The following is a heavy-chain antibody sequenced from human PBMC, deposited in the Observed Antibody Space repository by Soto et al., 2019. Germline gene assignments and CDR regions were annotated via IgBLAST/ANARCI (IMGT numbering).Heavy chain of an antibody. CDR2: ISGSGAYT. V-gene: IGHV3-21*01. D-gene: IGHD4-17*01. Sequence: EVQVVESGGGLVKPGGSLTLSCATSGFTFITYSMNWIRQVPGKGLEWVSSISGSGAYTNYADSVKGRFTISRDNAQNSLHLQMNSLKAEDTAVYYCARDKYGDYVQDYWGRGTLVTVSS. CDR3: ARDKYGDYVQDY. J-gene: IGHJ4*02. CDR1: GFTFITYS.